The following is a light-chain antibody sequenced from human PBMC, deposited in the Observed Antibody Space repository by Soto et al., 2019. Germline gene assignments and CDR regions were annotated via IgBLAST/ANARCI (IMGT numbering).Light chain of an antibody. V-gene: IGKV1-33*01. CDR3: QHHDSLPLT. CDR2: DAS. J-gene: IGKJ4*01. Sequence: DIQMTQSPSSLSASVGDSVTITCQARQDIKKNLNWYQQKPGKAPRLLIYDASNLETGVPSKFSGSGSGTDFTFTISSLQPEDIATYYCQHHDSLPLTFGGGTKVEIK. CDR1: QDIKKN.